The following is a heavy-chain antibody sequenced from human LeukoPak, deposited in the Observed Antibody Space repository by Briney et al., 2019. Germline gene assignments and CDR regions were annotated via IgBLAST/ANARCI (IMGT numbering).Heavy chain of an antibody. D-gene: IGHD6-19*01. CDR3: TMDSSGWHSGDHFDY. CDR2: IRSKAYGGTT. V-gene: IGHV3-49*04. J-gene: IGHJ4*02. Sequence: PGGTLRLSCTASGFTFGDYAMSWVRQAPGKGLEWVGFIRSKAYGGTTEYAASVKGRFTISRDDSKSIAYLQMNSLKTEDTAVYYCTMDSSGWHSGDHFDYWGQGTLVTVSS. CDR1: GFTFGDYA.